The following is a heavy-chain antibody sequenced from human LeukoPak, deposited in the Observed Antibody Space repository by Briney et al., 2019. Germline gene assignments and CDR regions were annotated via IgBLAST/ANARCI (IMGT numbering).Heavy chain of an antibody. Sequence: PSETLSLTCTVSGGFISRNSFYWGWIRQPPGKGLEWIGSIYYSGTTYYNPSLKSRVTISVDTSKNQFSLKLSSVTAADTAVYYCARGPFRILMSGYYTGRYFDYWGQGTLVTVSS. CDR1: GGFISRNSFY. D-gene: IGHD3-3*01. V-gene: IGHV4-39*07. CDR3: ARGPFRILMSGYYTGRYFDY. J-gene: IGHJ4*02. CDR2: IYYSGTT.